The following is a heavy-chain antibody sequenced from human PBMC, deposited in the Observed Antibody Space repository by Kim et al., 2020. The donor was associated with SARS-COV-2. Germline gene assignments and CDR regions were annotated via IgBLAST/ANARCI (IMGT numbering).Heavy chain of an antibody. CDR2: IRSKAYGGTT. V-gene: IGHV3-49*04. D-gene: IGHD2-15*01. J-gene: IGHJ5*02. CDR3: TRDVGVVVVAATWFDP. CDR1: GFTFGDYA. Sequence: GGSLRLSCTASGFTFGDYAMSWVRQAPGKGLEWVGFIRSKAYGGTTEYAASVKGRFTISRDDSKSIAYLQMNSLKTEDTAVYYCTRDVGVVVVAATWFDPWGQGTLVTVSS.